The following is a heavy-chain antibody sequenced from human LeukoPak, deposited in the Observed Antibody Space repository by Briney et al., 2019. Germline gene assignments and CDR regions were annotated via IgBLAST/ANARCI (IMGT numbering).Heavy chain of an antibody. Sequence: NTSETLSLTCTVSGGSISSGGYYWSWIRQHPGKGLEWIGYIYYSGSTYYNPSLKSRVTISVDTSKNQFSLKLSSVTAADTAVYYCAREDHLMITFGGVIVTDWGQGTLVTVSS. J-gene: IGHJ4*02. CDR3: AREDHLMITFGGVIVTD. CDR1: GGSISSGGYY. CDR2: IYYSGST. V-gene: IGHV4-31*03. D-gene: IGHD3-16*02.